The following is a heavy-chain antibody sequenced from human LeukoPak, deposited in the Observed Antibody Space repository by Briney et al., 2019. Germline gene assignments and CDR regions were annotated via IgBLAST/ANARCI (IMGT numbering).Heavy chain of an antibody. CDR1: GFTFSSYG. CDR2: ISGSGGST. D-gene: IGHD3-3*01. V-gene: IGHV3-23*01. CDR3: AKDLSLEWLPPYGMDV. J-gene: IGHJ6*02. Sequence: GGSLRLSCAASGFTFSSYGMHWVRQAPGKGLEWVSAISGSGGSTYYADSVKGRFTISRDNSKNTLYLQMNSLRAEDTAVYYFAKDLSLEWLPPYGMDVWGQGTTVTVSS.